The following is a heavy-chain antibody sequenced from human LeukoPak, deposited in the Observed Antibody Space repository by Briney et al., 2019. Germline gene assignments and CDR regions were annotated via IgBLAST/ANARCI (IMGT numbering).Heavy chain of an antibody. CDR2: IIPIFGTA. CDR1: GGTFSSYA. V-gene: IGHV1-69*01. J-gene: IGHJ6*02. Sequence: GASVKVSCKASGGTFSSYAISWVRQAPGQGLEWMGGIIPIFGTANYAQKFQGRVTITAGESTSTAYMELSSLRSEDTAVYYCARRFRRYCSGGSCYYYYGMDVWGQGTTVTVSS. CDR3: ARRFRRYCSGGSCYYYYGMDV. D-gene: IGHD2-15*01.